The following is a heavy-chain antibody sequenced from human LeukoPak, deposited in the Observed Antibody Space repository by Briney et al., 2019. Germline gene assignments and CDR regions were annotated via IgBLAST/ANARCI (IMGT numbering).Heavy chain of an antibody. CDR3: AKVTVCYGCYFDY. D-gene: IGHD3-16*01. V-gene: IGHV3-23*01. Sequence: PGGSLRLSCVASGYTFSSHGMTWVRQAPGKGLEWVSTINGAGDNTNYAETVKGRFTISRDNSKNTVYQQMNSLRAEDTAIYYCAKVTVCYGCYFDYWGQGTLVTVSS. J-gene: IGHJ4*02. CDR2: INGAGDNT. CDR1: GYTFSSHG.